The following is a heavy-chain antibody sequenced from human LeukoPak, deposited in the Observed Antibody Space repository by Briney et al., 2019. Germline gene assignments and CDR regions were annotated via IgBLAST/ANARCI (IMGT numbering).Heavy chain of an antibody. J-gene: IGHJ6*03. Sequence: SVKVSCKASGGTFSSYAISWVRQAPGQGLEWMGGIIPIFGTANYAQKFQGRVTITTDESTSTAYMELSSLRSEDTAVYYCAISPQGXCSGGSCYTLYYYYYTDVXGKGTTVTVS. CDR1: GGTFSSYA. D-gene: IGHD2-15*01. CDR2: IIPIFGTA. V-gene: IGHV1-69*05. CDR3: AISPQGXCSGGSCYTLYYYYYTDV.